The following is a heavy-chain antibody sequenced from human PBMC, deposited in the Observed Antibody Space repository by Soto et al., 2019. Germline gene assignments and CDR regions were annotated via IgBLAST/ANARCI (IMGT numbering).Heavy chain of an antibody. CDR2: IKSKTDGGTT. CDR1: GFTFSYAW. V-gene: IGHV3-15*01. J-gene: IGHJ4*02. Sequence: EVQLVESGGGLVKPGGSLRLSCAATGFTFSYAWMSWVRQAPGKGLEWVGRIKSKTDGGTTDYAAPVKGRFTISRDDSKNTLYLLMNSLKTEDTATYYCTTDRKYYYGSGSLRDYWGQGILVTVSS. D-gene: IGHD3-10*01. CDR3: TTDRKYYYGSGSLRDY.